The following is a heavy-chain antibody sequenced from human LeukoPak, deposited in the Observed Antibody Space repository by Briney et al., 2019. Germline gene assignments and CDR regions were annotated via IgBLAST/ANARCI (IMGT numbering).Heavy chain of an antibody. CDR2: MCYGGRT. Sequence: SDPLSLTCSLSGGFISRCGYLWGRGRRPPGKVLEWYEYMCYGGRTDHNPSLKRRVTISVDTSKSQCSLKLSSVTAADTAVYYCARLKADGSCRYYCYFMDVWGKGTTVTVSS. CDR3: ARLKADGSCRYYCYFMDV. CDR1: GGFISRCGYL. D-gene: IGHD3-10*01. J-gene: IGHJ6*03. V-gene: IGHV4-39*01.